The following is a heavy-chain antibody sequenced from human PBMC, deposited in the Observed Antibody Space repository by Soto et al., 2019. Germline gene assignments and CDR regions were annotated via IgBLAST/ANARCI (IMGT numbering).Heavy chain of an antibody. Sequence: PGGSLRLSCAASGFTFSDHYMDWVRQAPGKGLEWVGRTRNKANSYTTEYAASVKGRFTISRDDSKNSLYLQMNSLKTEDTAVYYCAIGDSSLFPGDYWGQGTLVTVSS. CDR3: AIGDSSLFPGDY. CDR1: GFTFSDHY. J-gene: IGHJ4*02. D-gene: IGHD6-6*01. V-gene: IGHV3-72*01. CDR2: TRNKANSYTT.